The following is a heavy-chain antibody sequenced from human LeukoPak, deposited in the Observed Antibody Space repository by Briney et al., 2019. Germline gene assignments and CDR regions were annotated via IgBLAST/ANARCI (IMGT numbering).Heavy chain of an antibody. CDR2: ISDDGRIT. CDR1: GFTFSTFG. CDR3: VTEERDVAVFDY. J-gene: IGHJ4*02. V-gene: IGHV3-30*04. Sequence: GGSLRLSCAASGFTFSTFGFHWVRQAPGKGLEWVALISDDGRITYYADSVRGRFTVSRDDYQNTLYLQMNSLRVDDAGVYYCVTEERDVAVFDYWGQGTLVAVSA. D-gene: IGHD5-24*01.